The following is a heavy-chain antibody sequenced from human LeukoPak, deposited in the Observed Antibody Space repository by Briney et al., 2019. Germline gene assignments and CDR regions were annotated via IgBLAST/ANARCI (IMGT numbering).Heavy chain of an antibody. V-gene: IGHV4-4*02. Sequence: NPSGTLSLTCVFSGDSISDDSVNKNNWLNWVRQAPGKGLEWIGDVSLDGITNYNPSLLGRVTISLDKSAKQVSLRLTSVTAADTAIYYCARDSSAPRSYFALDVWGQGTTVTVSS. CDR2: VSLDGIT. CDR3: ARDSSAPRSYFALDV. D-gene: IGHD6-19*01. J-gene: IGHJ6*01. CDR1: GDSISDDSVNKNNW.